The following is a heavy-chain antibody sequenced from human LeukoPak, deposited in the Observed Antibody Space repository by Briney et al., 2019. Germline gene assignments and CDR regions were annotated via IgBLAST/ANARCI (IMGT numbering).Heavy chain of an antibody. D-gene: IGHD2-15*01. CDR3: ARRGVGYCSAGICRGLIDF. V-gene: IGHV3-53*01. CDR2: IYSGGST. J-gene: IGHJ4*02. Sequence: GGSLRLSCAASGFTVSSNYMSWVRQAPGKGLEWVSVIYSGGSTYYADSVRGRFTISRDNAKSSLYLQMNTLRAEDTAVYYCARRGVGYCSAGICRGLIDFWGQGNLVTVSS. CDR1: GFTVSSNY.